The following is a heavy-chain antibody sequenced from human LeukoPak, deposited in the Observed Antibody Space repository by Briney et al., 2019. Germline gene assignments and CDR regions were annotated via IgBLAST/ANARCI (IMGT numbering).Heavy chain of an antibody. CDR3: TTDGDYDILTGYYPENENNY. Sequence: GGSLRLSCATSGFTFSNAWMSWVRQAPGKGLEWVGRIKSKTDGGTTDYAAPVKGRLTISRDDSKNTLYLQMNSLKTEDTAVYYCTTDGDYDILTGYYPENENNYWGQGTLVTVSS. CDR2: IKSKTDGGTT. D-gene: IGHD3-9*01. CDR1: GFTFSNAW. V-gene: IGHV3-15*01. J-gene: IGHJ4*02.